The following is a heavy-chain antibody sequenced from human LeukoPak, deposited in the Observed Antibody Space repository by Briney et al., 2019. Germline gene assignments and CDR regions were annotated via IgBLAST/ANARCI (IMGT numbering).Heavy chain of an antibody. CDR3: AKVCSSTSVPCLVY. CDR1: GFTFSSYA. J-gene: IGHJ4*02. Sequence: GGSLRLSCAASGFTFSSYAISWVRQAPGKGLEWVSAISGSGGSTYYADSVKGRFTISRDNSKNTLYLQMNSRRAEDTAVYYCAKVCSSTSVPCLVYWGQGTLVTVSS. D-gene: IGHD2-2*01. CDR2: ISGSGGST. V-gene: IGHV3-23*01.